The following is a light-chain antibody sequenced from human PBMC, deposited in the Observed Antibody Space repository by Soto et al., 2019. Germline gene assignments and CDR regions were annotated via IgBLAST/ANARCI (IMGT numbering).Light chain of an antibody. CDR2: AAS. Sequence: DIQLTQSPSFLSPSIGESVTITCRASQVISTSLAWYQVKPGKAPKLLIYAASTLESGVPSRFSGSGYGTELTLTISSLQPDDFETYYCQHYNSYSEAFGHGTQVDIK. CDR3: QHYNSYSEA. CDR1: QVISTS. V-gene: IGKV1-9*01. J-gene: IGKJ1*01.